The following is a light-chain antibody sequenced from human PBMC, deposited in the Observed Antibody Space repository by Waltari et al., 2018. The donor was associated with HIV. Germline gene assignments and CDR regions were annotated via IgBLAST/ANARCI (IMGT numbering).Light chain of an antibody. CDR3: QTWGTGIRV. Sequence: QLVLTQSPSASASLGASVKLTCTLSSGHRTDAIAGNQQQPEKGPRYLMKVSSDGSHSKGDGIPDRFSGSSSGSERYLIISSLQSEDEADYYCQTWGTGIRVFGGGTKLTVL. CDR2: VSSDGSH. J-gene: IGLJ3*02. CDR1: SGHRTDA. V-gene: IGLV4-69*01.